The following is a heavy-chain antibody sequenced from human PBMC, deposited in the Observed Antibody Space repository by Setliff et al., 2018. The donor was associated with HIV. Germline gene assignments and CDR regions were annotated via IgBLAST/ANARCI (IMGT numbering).Heavy chain of an antibody. CDR2: INPSGGST. J-gene: IGHJ6*02. CDR3: AREIGDYYDSSGYYPPTDYYYGMDV. Sequence: ASVKVSCKASGYTFTSYYMHWVRQAPGQGLEWMGIINPSGGSTSYAQKFQGRATMTRDTSTSTVYMELSSLRSEDTAVYYCAREIGDYYDSSGYYPPTDYYYGMDVWGQGTTVTVSS. D-gene: IGHD3-22*01. V-gene: IGHV1-46*01. CDR1: GYTFTSYY.